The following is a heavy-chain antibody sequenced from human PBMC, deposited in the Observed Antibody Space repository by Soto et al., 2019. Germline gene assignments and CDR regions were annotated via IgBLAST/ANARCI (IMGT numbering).Heavy chain of an antibody. CDR1: GFTFSSYA. J-gene: IGHJ6*02. Sequence: GGSLRLSCAASGFTFSSYAMSWVRRAPGKGLEWVSGISGSGVSTYYADSVKGRFTIPRDNSKNTLYLQMNSLRAEDTAVYYCARDRYYDILTGYLPQGPRYGMDVWGQGTTVTVSS. D-gene: IGHD3-9*01. CDR2: ISGSGVST. CDR3: ARDRYYDILTGYLPQGPRYGMDV. V-gene: IGHV3-23*01.